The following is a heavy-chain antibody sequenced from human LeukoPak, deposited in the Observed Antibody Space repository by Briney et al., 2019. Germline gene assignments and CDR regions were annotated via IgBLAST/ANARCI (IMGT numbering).Heavy chain of an antibody. V-gene: IGHV4-61*02. CDR2: IYTSGST. CDR1: GGSISSGSHY. Sequence: SETLSLTCTVSGGSISSGSHYWSWIRQPAGKGLEWIGRIYTSGSTNYNPSLKSRVTISVDTSKNQFSLKLSSVTAADTAVYYCARNGGFGQYDYWGQGTLVTVSS. D-gene: IGHD3-10*01. CDR3: ARNGGFGQYDY. J-gene: IGHJ4*02.